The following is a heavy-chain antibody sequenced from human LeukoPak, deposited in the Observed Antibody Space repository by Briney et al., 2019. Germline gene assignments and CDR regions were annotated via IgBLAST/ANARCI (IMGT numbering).Heavy chain of an antibody. D-gene: IGHD6-13*01. CDR1: GGSISSSSYY. CDR2: IYYSGST. Sequence: SETLSLTCTVSGGSISSSSYYWGWIRQPPGKGLEWIGSIYYSGSTYYNPSLKSRVTISVDTSKNQFSLKLSSVTAADTAVYYCARDLAVPSSSWFDYWGQGTLVTVSS. CDR3: ARDLAVPSSSWFDY. V-gene: IGHV4-39*07. J-gene: IGHJ4*02.